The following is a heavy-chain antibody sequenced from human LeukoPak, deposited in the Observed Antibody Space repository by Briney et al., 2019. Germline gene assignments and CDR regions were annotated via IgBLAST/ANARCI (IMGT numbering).Heavy chain of an antibody. J-gene: IGHJ4*02. CDR3: TRVGYIDEGIDY. CDR2: IKQDGSKK. CDR1: GFPFSSYW. V-gene: IGHV3-7*04. Sequence: GGSLRLSCVASGFPFSSYWMTWVRQAQGKGLEWVANIKQDGSKKSYVDSVKGRFTISRDNAKNSLYLQMNSLRAEDTAIYYCTRVGYIDEGIDYWGQGTLVTVSS. D-gene: IGHD5-24*01.